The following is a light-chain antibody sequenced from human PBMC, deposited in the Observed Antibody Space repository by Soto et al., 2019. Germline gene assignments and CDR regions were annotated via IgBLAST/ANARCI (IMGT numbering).Light chain of an antibody. V-gene: IGLV2-14*01. CDR2: EVS. J-gene: IGLJ1*01. CDR1: SSDVGAYRY. Sequence: SVLTQPASVSGSPGQSITISCTGTSSDVGAYRYVSWHQHHPGKGPKLMIYEVSNRPSGVSNRFSGSKSGNTASLTISGLQAEDEADYYCSSFTSSSTLYVFGTGTKVTVL. CDR3: SSFTSSSTLYV.